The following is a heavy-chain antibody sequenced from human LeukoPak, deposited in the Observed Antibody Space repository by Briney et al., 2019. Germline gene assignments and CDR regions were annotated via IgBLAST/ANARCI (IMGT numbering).Heavy chain of an antibody. CDR1: GFNFDNFA. J-gene: IGHJ4*02. Sequence: PGGSLRLSCVVSGFNFDNFAMHWVRQPLGKGLEWVAVISHDGRTKYYADSMKGRITISRDNSKNTPYLQMNSLRAEDTAVYYCVTYSSSWYYFDYWGQGTLVTVSS. D-gene: IGHD6-13*01. V-gene: IGHV3-30*04. CDR2: ISHDGRTK. CDR3: VTYSSSWYYFDY.